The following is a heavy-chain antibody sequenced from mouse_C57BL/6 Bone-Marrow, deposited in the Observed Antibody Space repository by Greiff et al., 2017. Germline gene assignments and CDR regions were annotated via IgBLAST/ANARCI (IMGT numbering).Heavy chain of an antibody. Sequence: QVQLQQSGAELVRPGTSVKVSCKASGYAFTNYLIEWVKQRPGQGLEWIGVINPGSGGTNYNEKFKGKATLTADKSSSTAYMQLSSLTSDDSAVYFGARYGYYGDYWGQGTSVTVSS. CDR2: INPGSGGT. V-gene: IGHV1-54*01. J-gene: IGHJ4*01. CDR3: ARYGYYGDY. CDR1: GYAFTNYL. D-gene: IGHD1-1*01.